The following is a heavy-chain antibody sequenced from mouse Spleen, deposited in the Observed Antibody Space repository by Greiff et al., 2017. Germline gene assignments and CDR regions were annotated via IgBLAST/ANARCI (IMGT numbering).Heavy chain of an antibody. Sequence: VQLQESGAELVRPGASVTLSCKASGYTFTDYEMHWVKQTPVHGLEWIGAIDPETGGTAYNQKFKGKAILTADKSSSTAYMELRSLTSEDSAVYYCTRGSNYCFDYWGQATTLTVSS. D-gene: IGHD2-5*01. CDR2: IDPETGGT. CDR3: TRGSNYCFDY. V-gene: IGHV1-15*01. CDR1: GYTFTDYE. J-gene: IGHJ2*01.